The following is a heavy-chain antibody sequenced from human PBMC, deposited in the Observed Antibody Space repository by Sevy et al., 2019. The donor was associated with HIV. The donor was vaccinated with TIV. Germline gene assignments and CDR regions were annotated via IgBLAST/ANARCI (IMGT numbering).Heavy chain of an antibody. Sequence: GGSLRLSCAASGFTFNNYAMNWVRQAPGKGLEWVSTIFGNGNVSISFGNGDVTHYADSVRGRFTISRDSSKNRLYLQMNSLRAEDTASYYCAGGRYDSSGSFDAFDIWGQGTMVTVSS. V-gene: IGHV3-23*01. CDR1: GFTFNNYA. CDR3: AGGRYDSSGSFDAFDI. D-gene: IGHD3-22*01. J-gene: IGHJ3*02. CDR2: IFGNGNVSISFGNGDVT.